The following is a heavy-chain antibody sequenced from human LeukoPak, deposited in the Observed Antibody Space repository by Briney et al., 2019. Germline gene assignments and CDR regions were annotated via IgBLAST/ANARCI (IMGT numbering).Heavy chain of an antibody. CDR2: ISSSSSYI. Sequence: GGSLRLSCAASGLTVSSNYMNWVRQAPGKGLEWVSSISSSSSYIYYADSVKGRFTISRDNAKNSLYLQMNSLGAEDTAVYYCAKYYDSSGYHGYGYWGQGTLVTVSS. V-gene: IGHV3-21*01. CDR1: GLTVSSNY. D-gene: IGHD3-22*01. CDR3: AKYYDSSGYHGYGY. J-gene: IGHJ4*02.